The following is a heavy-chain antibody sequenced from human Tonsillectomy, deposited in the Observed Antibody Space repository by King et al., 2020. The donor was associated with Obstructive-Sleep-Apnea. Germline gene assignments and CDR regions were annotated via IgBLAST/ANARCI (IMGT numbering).Heavy chain of an antibody. J-gene: IGHJ4*02. Sequence: QLQESGPGLVKPSETLSLTCTVSGGSISSSSYYWGWIRQPPGKGLEWIGSIYYSGSTYYNPSLKSRVTISVDTSKNQFSLKLSSVTAADTAVYYCARVNYDILTGYLYYFDYWGQGTLVTVSS. CDR3: ARVNYDILTGYLYYFDY. V-gene: IGHV4-39*07. CDR2: IYYSGST. CDR1: GGSISSSSYY. D-gene: IGHD3-9*01.